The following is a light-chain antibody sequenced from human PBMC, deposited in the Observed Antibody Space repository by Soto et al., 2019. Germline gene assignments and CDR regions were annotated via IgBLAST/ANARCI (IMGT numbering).Light chain of an antibody. CDR2: SNN. Sequence: QSVLTQPPSASGTPGQRVTISCSGSSSNIGSNTVNWYQQLPGTAPKLLIYSNNQRPSGVPDRFSGSKSGTLASLAISGLQSEDENDYYCAAWDDSLNGVIFGGGTKLTVL. J-gene: IGLJ2*01. CDR1: SSNIGSNT. V-gene: IGLV1-44*01. CDR3: AAWDDSLNGVI.